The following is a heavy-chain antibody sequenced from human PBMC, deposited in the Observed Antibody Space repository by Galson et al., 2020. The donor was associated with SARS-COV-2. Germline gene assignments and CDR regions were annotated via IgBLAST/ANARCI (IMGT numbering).Heavy chain of an antibody. CDR2: IYSEGSST. Sequence: ALHGESLKISCAASGFTFSSYWMHWVRQAPGKGLVWVSRIYSEGSSTSYADSVKGRFTISGDNAKNTLYLQMNSLRAEDTAVYYCARGAMGNDYFDFWGQGTLVTVSS. D-gene: IGHD7-27*01. J-gene: IGHJ4*02. CDR1: GFTFSSYW. CDR3: ARGAMGNDYFDF. V-gene: IGHV3-74*01.